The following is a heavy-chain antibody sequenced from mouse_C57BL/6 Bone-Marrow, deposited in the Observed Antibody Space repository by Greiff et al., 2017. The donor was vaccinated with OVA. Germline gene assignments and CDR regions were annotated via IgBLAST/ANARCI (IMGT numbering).Heavy chain of an antibody. J-gene: IGHJ2*01. CDR2: INSDGGST. Sequence: EVKLMESGGGLVQPGESLKLSCESNEYEFPSHDMSWVRKTPEQRLELVAAINSDGGSTYYPDTMERRFIISRDNTKKTLYLQMSSLRSEDTALDYCARHPSYYGSTYFDYWGQGTTLTVSS. CDR1: EYEFPSHD. V-gene: IGHV5-2*01. CDR3: ARHPSYYGSTYFDY. D-gene: IGHD1-1*01.